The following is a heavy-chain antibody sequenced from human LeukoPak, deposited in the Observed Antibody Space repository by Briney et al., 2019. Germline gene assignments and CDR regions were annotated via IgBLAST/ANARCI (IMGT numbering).Heavy chain of an antibody. CDR3: VRDHLLIDDKSNWFDS. D-gene: IGHD2-15*01. J-gene: IGHJ5*01. V-gene: IGHV3-21*01. CDR1: GFIFSVYS. Sequence: GGSLRLSCAASGFIFSVYSMNWVRQAPGKGLEWVSSISGGSNYIYYADSLKGRFTISRDNAKNSLYLHMNSLRAEDTAVYYCVRDHLLIDDKSNWFDSRGQGTLVTVSS. CDR2: ISGGSNYI.